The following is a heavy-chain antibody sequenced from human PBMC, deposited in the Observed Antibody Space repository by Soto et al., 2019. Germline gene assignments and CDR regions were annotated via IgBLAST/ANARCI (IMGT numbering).Heavy chain of an antibody. CDR3: AREVLLWFGESLEDHFYHGMDV. V-gene: IGHV3-7*05. D-gene: IGHD3-10*01. CDR1: GFDFNTYW. Sequence: EVQLVESGGGLVQPGGSLRLSCAGSGFDFNTYWMTWVRQAPGKGLEWVANIKQDGGEKYYVDSVKGRFTISRDNAKNSLYLQMNSLRAEDTAVYYCAREVLLWFGESLEDHFYHGMDVWGQGTTVTVSS. CDR2: IKQDGGEK. J-gene: IGHJ6*02.